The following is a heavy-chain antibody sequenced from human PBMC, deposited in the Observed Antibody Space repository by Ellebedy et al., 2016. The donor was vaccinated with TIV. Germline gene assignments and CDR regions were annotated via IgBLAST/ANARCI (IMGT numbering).Heavy chain of an antibody. CDR1: GFTFGSYE. V-gene: IGHV3-13*01. J-gene: IGHJ4*02. CDR2: IAAAGDT. CDR3: ARATAGFDY. Sequence: PGGSLRLSCAASGFTFGSYEMHWVRQGSGNGLEWVASIAAAGDTYYAGFVKGRVAISRENAKNSLYLQRNNVRVGDTAVYYCARATAGFDYWGQGTLVTVSS. D-gene: IGHD1-14*01.